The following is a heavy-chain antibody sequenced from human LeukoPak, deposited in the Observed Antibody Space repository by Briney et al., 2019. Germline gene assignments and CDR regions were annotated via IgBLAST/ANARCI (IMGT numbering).Heavy chain of an antibody. D-gene: IGHD3-16*01. V-gene: IGHV3-21*01. J-gene: IGHJ3*02. CDR3: AREAEITGGAFDI. CDR1: GINFSDYT. Sequence: GGSLRLSCEGSGINFSDYTINWVRQAPGKGLEWVSSISSRNSFIHYADSVKGRVTVSRDNAQNSLYLQMTSLGAEDTGLYYCAREAEITGGAFDIWGQGTMVIVSS. CDR2: ISSRNSFI.